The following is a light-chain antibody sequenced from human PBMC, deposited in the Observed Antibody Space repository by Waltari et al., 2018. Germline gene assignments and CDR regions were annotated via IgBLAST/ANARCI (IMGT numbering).Light chain of an antibody. CDR1: QSISKY. Sequence: PGERATLSCTSSQSISKYLAWYQQKPGQAPRLLIYEATIRATGIPDRFSGSGFGTDFSLTISSLEPEDFAVYYCQKYGTLPATFGQGTKVEIK. J-gene: IGKJ1*01. V-gene: IGKV3-20*01. CDR2: EAT. CDR3: QKYGTLPAT.